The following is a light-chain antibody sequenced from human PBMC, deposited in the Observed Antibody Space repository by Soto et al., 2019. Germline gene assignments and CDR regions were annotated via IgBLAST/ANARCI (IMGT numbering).Light chain of an antibody. Sequence: QSALTQPRSVSGSPGQSVTISCTGTSSDVGLNDYVSWYHQHPGKAPKLLIYDVTKRPSGVPDRFSGSKSGNTASLTISGLQAEDEGDYYCCSSSGRYTYVFGTGTKVTVL. CDR1: SSDVGLNDY. V-gene: IGLV2-11*01. CDR2: DVT. CDR3: CSSSGRYTYV. J-gene: IGLJ1*01.